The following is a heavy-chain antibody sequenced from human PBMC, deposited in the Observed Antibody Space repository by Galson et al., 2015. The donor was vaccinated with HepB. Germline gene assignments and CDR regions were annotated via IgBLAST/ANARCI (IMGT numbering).Heavy chain of an antibody. V-gene: IGHV1-2*04. CDR1: GYTFTGYY. J-gene: IGHJ6*02. Sequence: SVKVSCKASGYTFTGYYMHWVRQAPGQGLEWMGWINPNSGGTNYAQKFQGWVTMTRDTSISTAYMELSRLRSDDTAVYYCARDRGPMVRGGVYYYYGMDVWGQGTTVTVSS. CDR3: ARDRGPMVRGGVYYYYGMDV. CDR2: INPNSGGT. D-gene: IGHD3-10*01.